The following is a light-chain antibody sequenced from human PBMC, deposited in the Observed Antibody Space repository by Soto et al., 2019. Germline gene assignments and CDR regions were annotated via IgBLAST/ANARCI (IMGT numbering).Light chain of an antibody. CDR3: QHYDSLPIT. V-gene: IGKV3-20*01. Sequence: EIVLTQSPGTLSLSPGERATLSCRASQTVSTNYLAWYQQKPGQAPRLLIYGASKRATGIPDRFSGSGSGTDFTLTISRLEPEDFAVFYCQHYDSLPITFGQGTRLEIK. CDR2: GAS. J-gene: IGKJ5*01. CDR1: QTVSTNY.